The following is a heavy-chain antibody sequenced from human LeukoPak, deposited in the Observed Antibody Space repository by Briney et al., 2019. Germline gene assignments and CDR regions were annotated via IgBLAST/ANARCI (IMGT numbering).Heavy chain of an antibody. J-gene: IGHJ6*02. D-gene: IGHD6-13*01. V-gene: IGHV5-51*01. Sequence: GESLKISCKGSGYSFTSYWIGWVRQMPGKGLEWMGIIYPGDSDTRYSPSFQGQVTISADKSISTAYLQWSSLKASDTAMYYCAREGAAAAYYYYYGMDVWGQGTTVTVSS. CDR3: AREGAAAAYYYYYGMDV. CDR2: IYPGDSDT. CDR1: GYSFTSYW.